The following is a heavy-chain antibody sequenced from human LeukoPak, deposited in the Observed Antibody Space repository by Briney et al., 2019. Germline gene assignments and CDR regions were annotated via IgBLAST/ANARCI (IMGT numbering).Heavy chain of an antibody. Sequence: SETLSLTCAVSGGSISSSNWWSWVRQPPGKGLEWIGEIYHSGSTNCNPSLKSRVTISVDKSKNQFSLKLSSVTAADTAVYYCARGLVVVPAARKSNWFDPWGQGTLVTVSS. D-gene: IGHD2-2*01. CDR3: ARGLVVVPAARKSNWFDP. V-gene: IGHV4-4*02. CDR1: GGSISSSNW. J-gene: IGHJ5*02. CDR2: IYHSGST.